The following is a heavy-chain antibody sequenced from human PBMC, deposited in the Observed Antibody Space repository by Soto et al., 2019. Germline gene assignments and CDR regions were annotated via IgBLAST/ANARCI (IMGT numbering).Heavy chain of an antibody. CDR3: ARTPLYGDYGVSYYYYGMDV. V-gene: IGHV4-31*03. CDR1: GGSISSSGYY. D-gene: IGHD4-17*01. CDR2: IYYSGST. Sequence: SETLSLTCTVSGGSISSSGYYWSWIRQHPGKGLEWIGYIYYSGSTYYNPSLKSRVTISVDTSKNQFSLKLSSVTAADTAVYYCARTPLYGDYGVSYYYYGMDVWGQGTTVTVSS. J-gene: IGHJ6*02.